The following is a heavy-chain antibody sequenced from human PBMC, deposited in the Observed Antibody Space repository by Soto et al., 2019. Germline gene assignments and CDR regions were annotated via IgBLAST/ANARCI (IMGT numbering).Heavy chain of an antibody. CDR3: ARGYWSGGTGYSGFE. CDR2: TRNKANSYTT. Sequence: EVQLVESGGGLVQPGGSLRLSCAASGFTLSDHYMDWVRQAPGKGLEWVGRTRNKANSYTTEYAASVKGRFTISRDDSKNSLYLQINSLKTEDTAVYYCARGYWSGGTGYSGFEWGQGSLVTVSS. J-gene: IGHJ4*02. V-gene: IGHV3-72*01. CDR1: GFTLSDHY. D-gene: IGHD2-15*01.